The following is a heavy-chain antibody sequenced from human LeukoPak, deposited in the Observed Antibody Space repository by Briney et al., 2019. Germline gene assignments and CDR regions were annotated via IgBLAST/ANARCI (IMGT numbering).Heavy chain of an antibody. V-gene: IGHV3-7*03. CDR3: ATGGIGTKRGIVVVPAAILVPVGY. D-gene: IGHD2-2*02. CDR2: IKQDGSEK. Sequence: PGGSLRLSCAASGFTFSSYWMCWVRQAPGKGLEWVANIKQDGSEKYYVDSVKGRFTISRDNSKNTLYLQMNSLRAEDTAVYYCATGGIGTKRGIVVVPAAILVPVGYWGQGTLVTVSS. CDR1: GFTFSSYW. J-gene: IGHJ4*02.